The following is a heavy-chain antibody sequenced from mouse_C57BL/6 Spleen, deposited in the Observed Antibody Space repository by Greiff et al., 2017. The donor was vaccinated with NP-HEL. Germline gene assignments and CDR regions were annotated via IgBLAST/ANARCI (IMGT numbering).Heavy chain of an antibody. Sequence: VQLQQSGPGLVQPSQSLSITCTVSGFSLTSYGVHWVRQSPGKGLEWLGVIWGDGSTDYNAAFMSRLSITKDNSKSQVFFKLNSLQADDTAIYYCAKGAMALYAMDYWGQGTSVTVSS. D-gene: IGHD1-1*02. CDR3: AKGAMALYAMDY. J-gene: IGHJ4*01. V-gene: IGHV2-5*01. CDR1: GFSLTSYG. CDR2: IWGDGST.